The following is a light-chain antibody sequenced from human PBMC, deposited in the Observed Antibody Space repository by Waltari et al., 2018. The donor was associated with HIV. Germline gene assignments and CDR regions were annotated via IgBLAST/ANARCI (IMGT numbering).Light chain of an antibody. CDR2: TVS. Sequence: DSVMTQTPLSLPVSRGERASITFRSTGDLLDKKGGITYLDWYLQKPGQSPQLLIHTVSSWAAGVPDRFTGSGSGSDFTLTINRVEADDGGLYYCRQRLEFPYTLGQGTKVE. CDR3: RQRLEFPYT. CDR1: GDLLDKKGGITY. V-gene: IGKV2-40*01. J-gene: IGKJ2*01.